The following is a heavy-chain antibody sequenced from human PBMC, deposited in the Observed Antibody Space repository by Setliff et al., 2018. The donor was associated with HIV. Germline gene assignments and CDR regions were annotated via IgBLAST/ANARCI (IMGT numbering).Heavy chain of an antibody. J-gene: IGHJ5*02. Sequence: ASVKVSCKASGYTFNNYGINWVRQAPGQGLEWMGGILPIFGATDYAQKFQGRLTLTAVQSENSVYMELSSLRSDDTAVYYCTNRGGSGTNVGNWFDPWGQGTLVTVSS. D-gene: IGHD3-10*01. CDR2: ILPIFGAT. V-gene: IGHV1-69*13. CDR3: TNRGGSGTNVGNWFDP. CDR1: GYTFNNYG.